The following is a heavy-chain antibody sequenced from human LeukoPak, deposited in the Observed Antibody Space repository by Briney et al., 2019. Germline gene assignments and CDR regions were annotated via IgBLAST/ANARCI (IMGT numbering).Heavy chain of an antibody. V-gene: IGHV3-11*01. CDR1: GFTFSDHY. CDR2: ISNNGYSI. Sequence: PGGSLRLSCAGSGFTFSDHYMSWIRQAPGRGPEWVSYISNNGYSIYYSASVKGRFTMSRDNGNISLFLQMDSLRVEDTAVYYCARGKRIFDLWGQGILVAVSS. J-gene: IGHJ4*02. CDR3: ARGKRIFDL.